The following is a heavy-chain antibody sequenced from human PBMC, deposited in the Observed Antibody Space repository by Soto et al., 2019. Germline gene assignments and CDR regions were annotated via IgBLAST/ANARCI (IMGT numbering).Heavy chain of an antibody. CDR1: GWIFSSYS. D-gene: IGHD6-6*01. J-gene: IGHJ6*02. V-gene: IGHV3-21*01. Sequence: PGGSLRLSCAVSGWIFSSYSMNWVRQAPGKGLEWVSSISTTTFRNIDYADSVRGRFTIPRDNAKKALYLPMNSLGAEDTAVYFCARIYRPYGMDVWGQGTTVTVSS. CDR2: ISTTTFRNI. CDR3: ARIYRPYGMDV.